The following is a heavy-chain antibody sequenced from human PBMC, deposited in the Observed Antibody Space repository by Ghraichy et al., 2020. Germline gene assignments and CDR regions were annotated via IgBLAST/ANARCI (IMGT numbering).Heavy chain of an antibody. CDR2: IRAGGVGT. CDR3: ARDPNGDYVGAFEM. CDR1: GFMFNNYA. D-gene: IGHD4-17*01. J-gene: IGHJ3*02. Sequence: ESLNISCVASGFMFNNYAMMWVRQTPGKGLEWVSAIRAGGVGTDYAASVKGRFTISRDNSKNTLHLQMDSLRAEDTALYYCARDPNGDYVGAFEMWGQGTMVTVSS. V-gene: IGHV3-23*01.